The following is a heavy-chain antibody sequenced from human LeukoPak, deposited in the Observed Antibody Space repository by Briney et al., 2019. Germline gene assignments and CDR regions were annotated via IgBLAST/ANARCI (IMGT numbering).Heavy chain of an antibody. CDR2: ISAYNGNT. J-gene: IGHJ5*02. Sequence: ASVEVSCKASGYTFTSYGISWVRQAPGQGLEWMGWISAYNGNTNYAQKLQGRVTMTTDTSTSTAYMELRSLRSDDTAVYYCARDPTYCGGDCWFDPWGQGTLVTVSS. CDR3: ARDPTYCGGDCWFDP. CDR1: GYTFTSYG. V-gene: IGHV1-18*01. D-gene: IGHD2-21*02.